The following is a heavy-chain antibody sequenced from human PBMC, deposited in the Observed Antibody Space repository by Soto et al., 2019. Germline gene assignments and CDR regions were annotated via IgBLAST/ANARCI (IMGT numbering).Heavy chain of an antibody. Sequence: GGSLRLSCVASGFTFSSYAMTWVRQAPGKGLEWVSSIGGSGGSGGITYYADSGKGRFTISRDNAKNTQYLQMNSLRVEDTAVYYCVKDWSGDKCPCMDVWGQGTAVTVSS. J-gene: IGHJ6*02. D-gene: IGHD3-3*01. CDR1: GFTFSSYA. CDR2: IGGSGGSGGIT. CDR3: VKDWSGDKCPCMDV. V-gene: IGHV3-23*01.